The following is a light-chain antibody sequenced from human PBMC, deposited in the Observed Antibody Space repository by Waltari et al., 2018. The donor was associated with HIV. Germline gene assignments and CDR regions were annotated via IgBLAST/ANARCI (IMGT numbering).Light chain of an antibody. CDR1: SSNIGSNS. CDR2: NNN. J-gene: IGLJ2*01. Sequence: QSVLTQPLSAPGTPGQRVTNSCSGRSSNIGSNSVNWYQQLPATAPKLLTYNNNERPSGVPDRFSGSRSGTSASLAISGLQSEDEADYYCVAWDDSLSGRVFGGGTKLTVL. V-gene: IGLV1-44*01. CDR3: VAWDDSLSGRV.